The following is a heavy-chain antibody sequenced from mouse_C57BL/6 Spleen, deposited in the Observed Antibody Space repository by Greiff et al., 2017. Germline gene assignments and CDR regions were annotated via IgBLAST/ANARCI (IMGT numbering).Heavy chain of an antibody. J-gene: IGHJ3*01. V-gene: IGHV1-15*01. CDR1: GYTFTDYE. D-gene: IGHD2-3*01. CDR2: IDPETGGT. CDR3: TSLYVRSAGFAY. Sequence: QVQLKESGAELVRPGASVTLSCKASGYTFTDYELHWVKQTPVHGLEWIGAIDPETGGTAYNQTFKGKAILTADKSSSTSYMELRSLTSEDSAVYYCTSLYVRSAGFAYWGQGTLVTVSA.